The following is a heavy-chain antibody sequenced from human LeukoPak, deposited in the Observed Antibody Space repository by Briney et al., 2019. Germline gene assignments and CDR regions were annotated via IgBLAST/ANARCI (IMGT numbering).Heavy chain of an antibody. CDR2: IKQDGSEK. CDR3: ARVWSKWYYLDY. Sequence: PGGSLRLSCAASGFTVGSNYMSWVCQAPGKGLEWVANIKQDGSEKYYVDSVKGRFTISRDNAKTSLYLQMNSLRAEDTAVYYCARVWSKWYYLDYWGQGTLVTVSS. D-gene: IGHD2-15*01. V-gene: IGHV3-7*01. CDR1: GFTVGSNY. J-gene: IGHJ4*02.